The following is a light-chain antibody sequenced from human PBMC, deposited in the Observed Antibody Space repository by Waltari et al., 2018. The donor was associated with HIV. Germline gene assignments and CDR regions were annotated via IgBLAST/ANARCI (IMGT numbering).Light chain of an antibody. V-gene: IGLV2-8*01. CDR3: AAYAGNNIVI. CDR1: SSAIGYFTY. Sequence: QSALTQPPSASGSPGQSVTVSCTGTSSAIGYFTYLSWYQQHPGKAPKLLIYDVNKRPSGVPDRFSASKSGATASLTVSGLLAEDEADYYCAAYAGNNIVIFGGGTKVTV. J-gene: IGLJ2*01. CDR2: DVN.